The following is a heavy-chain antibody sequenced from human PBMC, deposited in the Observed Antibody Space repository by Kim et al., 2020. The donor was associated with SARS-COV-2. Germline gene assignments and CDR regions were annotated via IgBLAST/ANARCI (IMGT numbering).Heavy chain of an antibody. J-gene: IGHJ3*02. V-gene: IGHV1-2*02. Sequence: ASVKVSCKASGYTFTGYYMHWVRQAPGQGLEWMGWINPNSGGTNYAQKFQGRVTMTRDTSISTAYMELSRLGSDDTAVYYCAREPTRTIIAAAGTRAFDIWGQGTMVTVSS. CDR2: INPNSGGT. CDR1: GYTFTGYY. D-gene: IGHD6-13*01. CDR3: AREPTRTIIAAAGTRAFDI.